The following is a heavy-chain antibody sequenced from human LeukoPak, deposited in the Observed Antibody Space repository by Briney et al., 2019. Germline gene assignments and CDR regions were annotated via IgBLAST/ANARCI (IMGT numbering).Heavy chain of an antibody. J-gene: IGHJ4*02. CDR3: AKDHFGSSWPYYIDY. Sequence: GGSLRLSCAASGFTVSSNYMSWVRQAPGKGLEWVSVIYSGGSTYYADSVKGRFTISRDNSKNTLYLQMNSLRAEDTAVYYCAKDHFGSSWPYYIDYWGQGTLVTVSS. CDR1: GFTVSSNY. V-gene: IGHV3-66*02. D-gene: IGHD6-13*01. CDR2: IYSGGST.